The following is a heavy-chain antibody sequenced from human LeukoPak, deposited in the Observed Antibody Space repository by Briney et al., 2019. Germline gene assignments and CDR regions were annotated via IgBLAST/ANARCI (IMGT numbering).Heavy chain of an antibody. V-gene: IGHV4-59*01. Sequence: SETLSLTCTVSGGSISSYYWSWIRQPPGKGLEWIGYIYYSGSTNYNPSLKSRVTVSVDTSKNQFSLKLSSVTAADTAVYYCARGLWFGELLSPYYYYYMDVWGKGTTVTVSS. J-gene: IGHJ6*03. CDR3: ARGLWFGELLSPYYYYYMDV. CDR2: IYYSGST. CDR1: GGSISSYY. D-gene: IGHD3-10*01.